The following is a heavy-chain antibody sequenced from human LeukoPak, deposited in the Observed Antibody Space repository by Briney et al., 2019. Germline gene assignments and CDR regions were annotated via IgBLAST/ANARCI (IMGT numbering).Heavy chain of an antibody. Sequence: SETLSLTCAVSGGSFSGYYWSWIRQPPGKGLEWIGEINHSGSTNYNPSLKSRVTISVDTSKNQFSLKLSSVTAADTAVYYCARALGAYCTNGVCYHFDYWGQGTLVTVSS. CDR1: GGSFSGYY. V-gene: IGHV4-34*01. CDR2: INHSGST. J-gene: IGHJ4*02. CDR3: ARALGAYCTNGVCYHFDY. D-gene: IGHD2-8*01.